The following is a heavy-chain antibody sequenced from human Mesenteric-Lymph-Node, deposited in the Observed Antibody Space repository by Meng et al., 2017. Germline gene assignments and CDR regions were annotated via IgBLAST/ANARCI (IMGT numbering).Heavy chain of an antibody. CDR3: ARAPGFRGGSGTYLAPPSQNRYYYYGMDV. CDR1: GFTFNIYG. CDR2: ILYDGSDK. Sequence: GESLKISCAASGFTFNIYGMHWARQAPGKGLEWVAVILYDGSDKYYADSVKGRFTISRDNSKNTLYLQMNSLRPDDTAVYYCARAPGFRGGSGTYLAPPSQNRYYYYGMDVWGQGTTVTVSS. V-gene: IGHV3-30*04. J-gene: IGHJ6*02. D-gene: IGHD3-10*01.